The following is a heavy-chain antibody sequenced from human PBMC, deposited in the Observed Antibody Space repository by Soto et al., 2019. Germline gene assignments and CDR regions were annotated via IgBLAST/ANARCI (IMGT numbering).Heavy chain of an antibody. V-gene: IGHV4-34*01. CDR3: ARAQRQLAAFDY. J-gene: IGHJ4*02. CDR2: INHSGST. D-gene: IGHD6-6*01. CDR1: GWSFRGYY. Sequence: LXTMPLPCAVYGWSFRGYYLIWIRHPPGKGLEWIGEINHSGSTNYNPSLKSRVTISVDTSKNQFSLKLSSVTAADTAVYYCARAQRQLAAFDYWGQGTLVTVSS.